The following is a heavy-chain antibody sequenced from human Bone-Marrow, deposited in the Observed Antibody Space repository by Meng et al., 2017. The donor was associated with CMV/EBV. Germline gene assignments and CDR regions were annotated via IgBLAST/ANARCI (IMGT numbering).Heavy chain of an antibody. CDR1: GFTFTSSA. CDR3: AADSISNEYGMAV. CDR2: IVVGSGNT. D-gene: IGHD1-14*01. Sequence: SVKVSCKASGFTFTSSAVQWVRQARGQRLEWIGWIVVGSGNTNYAQKFQERVTITRDMSTSTAYMELSSLRSEDTAVYYCAADSISNEYGMAVWGPGHTVTGAS. J-gene: IGHJ6*01. V-gene: IGHV1-58*01.